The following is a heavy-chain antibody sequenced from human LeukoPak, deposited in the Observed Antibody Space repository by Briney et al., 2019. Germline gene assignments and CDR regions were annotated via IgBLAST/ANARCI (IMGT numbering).Heavy chain of an antibody. CDR2: INPNSVNT. CDR3: ARDDTRSVVPAANNWFDP. J-gene: IGHJ5*02. CDR1: GYTFTSYD. V-gene: IGHV1-8*03. Sequence: GASVKVSCKASGYTFTSYDINWVRQATGQGLEWMGWINPNSVNTGYAQKFQGRVTITRNTSISTAYMELSSLRSDDTAVYYCARDDTRSVVPAANNWFDPWGQGTLVTVSS. D-gene: IGHD2-2*01.